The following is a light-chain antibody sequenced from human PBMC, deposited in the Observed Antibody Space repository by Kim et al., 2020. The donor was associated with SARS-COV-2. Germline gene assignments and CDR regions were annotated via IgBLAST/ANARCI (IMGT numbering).Light chain of an antibody. J-gene: IGKJ2*01. CDR3: QQYGGSPRT. CDR1: QRVTSNY. CDR2: GAS. Sequence: EIVLTQSPGTLSLSPGERATLSCRASQRVTSNYLAWYQQKPGQAPRLLISGASNRATGIPDRFSGSGSGTDFTLIISGLEPEDFAVYYCQQYGGSPRTFGQGTKLEI. V-gene: IGKV3-20*01.